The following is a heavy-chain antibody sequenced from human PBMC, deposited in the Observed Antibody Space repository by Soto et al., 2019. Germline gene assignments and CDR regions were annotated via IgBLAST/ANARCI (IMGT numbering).Heavy chain of an antibody. D-gene: IGHD2-8*01. J-gene: IGHJ5*01. CDR3: AKAACYCTKGVCLSNCFDS. CDR2: ISYDGNNK. CDR1: GFTFSNYG. Sequence: QVQLVESGGGVVQPGRSLRLSCAASGFTFSNYGIHWVRQAPGKGLEWVTVISYDGNNKYYADSVEGRFTISRDNSKNSRYLQMNTLREEDTAMYYCAKAACYCTKGVCLSNCFDSWGQGTLVTVSS. V-gene: IGHV3-30*18.